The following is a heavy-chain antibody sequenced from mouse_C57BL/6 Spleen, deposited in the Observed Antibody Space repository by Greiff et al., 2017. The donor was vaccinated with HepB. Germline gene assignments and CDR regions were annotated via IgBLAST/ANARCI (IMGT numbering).Heavy chain of an antibody. CDR1: GYAFSSSW. Sequence: QVQLQQSGPELVKPGASVKISCKASGYAFSSSWMNWVKQRPGKGLEWIGRIYPGDGDTNYNGKFKGKATLTADKSSSTAYMQLSSLTSEDSAVYFCARSGGYYRYWYFDVWGTGTTVTVSS. V-gene: IGHV1-82*01. J-gene: IGHJ1*03. CDR3: ARSGGYYRYWYFDV. CDR2: IYPGDGDT. D-gene: IGHD2-3*01.